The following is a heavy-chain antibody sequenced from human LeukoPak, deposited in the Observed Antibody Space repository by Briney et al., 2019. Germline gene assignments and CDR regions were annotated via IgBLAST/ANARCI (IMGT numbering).Heavy chain of an antibody. Sequence: PGGSLRLSCAASGFAFSTYWMSWVRQAPGKGLEWVANINQDGSEKYYVDSVKGRFTISRDNAKNSLYLQMSSLRAEDTAVYYCARDRGAGGTGPFDYWGQGTLVTVSS. CDR1: GFAFSTYW. CDR2: INQDGSEK. J-gene: IGHJ4*02. V-gene: IGHV3-7*01. CDR3: ARDRGAGGTGPFDY. D-gene: IGHD6-13*01.